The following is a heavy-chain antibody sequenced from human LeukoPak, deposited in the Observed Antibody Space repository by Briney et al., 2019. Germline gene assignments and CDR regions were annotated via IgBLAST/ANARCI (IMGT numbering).Heavy chain of an antibody. J-gene: IGHJ4*02. CDR1: GFSFSTYA. V-gene: IGHV3-33*01. CDR3: ARWTTTYLDY. D-gene: IGHD4-11*01. CDR2: IWSDGSNQ. Sequence: GGSLRLSCAASGFSFSTYAMHWVRQAPGKGLDWVAMIWSDGSNQYYADSVKGRFTISRENSKNTLYLQMNSLRAEDTAVYYCARWTTTYLDYWGQGTLVTVSS.